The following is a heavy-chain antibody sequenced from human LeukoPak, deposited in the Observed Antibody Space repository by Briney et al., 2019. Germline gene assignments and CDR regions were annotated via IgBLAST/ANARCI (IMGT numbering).Heavy chain of an antibody. V-gene: IGHV4-38-2*01. Sequence: SETLSLTCAVSGYSISSGYYWGWIRQPPGKGLEWIGSIYHSGSTYYNPSLKSRVTISVDTSKNQFSLKLSSVTAADTAVYYCAGLLLYGSGSYLVDYWGQGTLVTVSS. CDR2: IYHSGST. CDR1: GYSISSGYY. D-gene: IGHD3-10*01. J-gene: IGHJ4*02. CDR3: AGLLLYGSGSYLVDY.